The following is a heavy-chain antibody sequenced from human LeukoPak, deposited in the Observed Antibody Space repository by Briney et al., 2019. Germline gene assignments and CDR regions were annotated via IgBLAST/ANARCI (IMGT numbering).Heavy chain of an antibody. CDR1: GLTFEDYG. V-gene: IGHV3-43*02. Sequence: GGTLRLSRAASGLTFEDYGMHWVRQAPGKGLEWVSLITGNGVSTYYADSVKGRFTISRDNSKNSLYLQMNSLRTEDTALYYCAKCVYSNIYFWFDPWGQGTLVSVSS. J-gene: IGHJ5*02. D-gene: IGHD6-13*01. CDR3: AKCVYSNIYFWFDP. CDR2: ITGNGVST.